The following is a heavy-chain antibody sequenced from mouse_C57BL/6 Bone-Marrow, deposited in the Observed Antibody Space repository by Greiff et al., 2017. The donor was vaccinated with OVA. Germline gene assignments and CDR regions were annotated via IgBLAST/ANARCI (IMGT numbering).Heavy chain of an antibody. Sequence: EVKLMESGPELVKPGASVKIPCKASGYTFTDYNMDWVKQSHGKSLEWIGDINPNNGGTIYNQKFKGKATLTVDKSSSTAYMELRSLTSEDTAVYYCAREGKHYSNLYWYFDVWGTGTTVTVSS. CDR1: GYTFTDYN. CDR2: INPNNGGT. CDR3: AREGKHYSNLYWYFDV. D-gene: IGHD2-5*01. V-gene: IGHV1-18*01. J-gene: IGHJ1*03.